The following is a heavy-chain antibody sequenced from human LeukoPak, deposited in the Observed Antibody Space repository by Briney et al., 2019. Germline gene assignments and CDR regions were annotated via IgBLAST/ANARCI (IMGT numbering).Heavy chain of an antibody. CDR1: GFTFSSYA. Sequence: PGGSLRLSCAASGFTFSSYAMHWVRQAPGKGLEWVAVISYDGSNKYYADSVKGRFTISRDNSKNTLYLQMNSLRAEDTAVYYCARGLTFGGPSDRTYGMDVWGQGTTVTVSS. CDR3: ARGLTFGGPSDRTYGMDV. CDR2: ISYDGSNK. V-gene: IGHV3-30-3*01. D-gene: IGHD3-16*01. J-gene: IGHJ6*02.